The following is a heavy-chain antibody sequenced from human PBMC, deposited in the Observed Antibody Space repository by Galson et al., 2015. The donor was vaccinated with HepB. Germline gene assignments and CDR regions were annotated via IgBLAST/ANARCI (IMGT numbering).Heavy chain of an antibody. D-gene: IGHD2-15*01. CDR1: GGSFSGLY. CDR2: INHIGGT. J-gene: IGHJ4*02. Sequence: ETLSLTCAVSGGSFSGLYWTWIRQSPDKGLEWIGEINHIGGTNYNPSLKSRATLSVDTSRKQFSLKLRSLNAADTAVYYCARRGGSRLSATFDRWGQGVVVTVSS. V-gene: IGHV4-34*01. CDR3: ARRGGSRLSATFDR.